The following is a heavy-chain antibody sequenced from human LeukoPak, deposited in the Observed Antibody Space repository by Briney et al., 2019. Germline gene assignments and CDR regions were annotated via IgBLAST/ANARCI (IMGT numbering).Heavy chain of an antibody. J-gene: IGHJ4*02. CDR2: ISGGSGST. Sequence: GGSLRLSCAASGFTFSSYAMNWVRQAPGKGLAWVSTISGGSGSTYCADSVKGRFTISRDNSKNTLYLQMNSLRDEDTAVYYCAKHRFESGGYHSTDWGQGTLVTVSS. CDR1: GFTFSSYA. CDR3: AKHRFESGGYHSTD. V-gene: IGHV3-23*01. D-gene: IGHD3-22*01.